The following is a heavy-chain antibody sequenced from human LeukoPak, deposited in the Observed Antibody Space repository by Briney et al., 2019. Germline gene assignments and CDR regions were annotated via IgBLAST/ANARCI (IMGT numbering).Heavy chain of an antibody. CDR1: GFTFRMYA. J-gene: IGHJ4*02. Sequence: GGSLRPSCEVSGFTFRMYAMSWVRQAPGKGLQWVSSITGSGASTYYADSVKGRFTISRDTSKNTLYLQMNSLRAEDTAVYYCARTHDYGYFDYWGQGTLVSVSS. D-gene: IGHD4-17*01. CDR3: ARTHDYGYFDY. V-gene: IGHV3-23*01. CDR2: ITGSGAST.